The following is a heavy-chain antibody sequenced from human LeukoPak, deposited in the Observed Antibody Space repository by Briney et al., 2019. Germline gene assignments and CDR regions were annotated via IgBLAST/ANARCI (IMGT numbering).Heavy chain of an antibody. Sequence: SETLSLTCGVYGGSFSGYHWSWIRQPPGKGLEWIGEIKYSGSSNYNPSLKSRVNISVDTSKNQFSLKLSSVTAADTAVYYCARTTYFYDTSGYHYGNWGQGTLATVSS. CDR1: GGSFSGYH. V-gene: IGHV4-34*01. J-gene: IGHJ4*02. CDR3: ARTTYFYDTSGYHYGN. CDR2: IKYSGSS. D-gene: IGHD3-22*01.